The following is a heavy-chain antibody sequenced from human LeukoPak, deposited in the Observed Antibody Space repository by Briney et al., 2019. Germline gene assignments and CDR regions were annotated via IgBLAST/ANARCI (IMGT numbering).Heavy chain of an antibody. Sequence: GGSLRLSCAASGFTFSSNAMNWVRQAPGKGLEWVSAISDTDDSTYYADSVKGRFSISRANSKNTLYLQMNNLRAEDTAIYYCAQGQIPCSRTRCPPSASYIWGEGTMVSASS. CDR3: AQGQIPCSRTRCPPSASYI. D-gene: IGHD2-2*01. J-gene: IGHJ3*02. CDR2: ISDTDDST. V-gene: IGHV3-23*01. CDR1: GFTFSSNA.